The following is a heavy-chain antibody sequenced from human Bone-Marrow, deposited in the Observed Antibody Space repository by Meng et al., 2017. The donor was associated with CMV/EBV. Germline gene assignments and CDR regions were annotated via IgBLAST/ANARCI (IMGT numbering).Heavy chain of an antibody. J-gene: IGHJ6*02. V-gene: IGHV3-21*01. CDR3: ARPSGYPLAYYYYGMDV. D-gene: IGHD3-3*01. Sequence: GESLKISCAASGFTFSSYGMHWVRQAPGKGLEWVSSISSSSSYIYYADSVKGRFTISRDNAKNSLYLQMNSLRAEDTAVYYCARPSGYPLAYYYYGMDVWGQGTTVTVSS. CDR1: GFTFSSYG. CDR2: ISSSSSYI.